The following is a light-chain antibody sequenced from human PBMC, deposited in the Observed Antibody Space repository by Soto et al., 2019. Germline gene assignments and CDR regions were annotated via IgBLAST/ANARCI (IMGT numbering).Light chain of an antibody. J-gene: IGLJ2*01. CDR3: SSFSSITREV. CDR2: EVS. Sequence: QSALTQPASVSGSPGQSITISCTGTSSDVGGYSYVSWYQQHPGKTPKLIIYEVSNRPSGVSNRFSGSKSGNTASLTISGLQTDDEADYYCSSFSSITREVFGGGTKLTVL. CDR1: SSDVGGYSY. V-gene: IGLV2-14*01.